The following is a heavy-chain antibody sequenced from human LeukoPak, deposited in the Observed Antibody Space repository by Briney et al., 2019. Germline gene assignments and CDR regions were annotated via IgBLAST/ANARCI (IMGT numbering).Heavy chain of an antibody. CDR1: GYTFTSYG. CDR3: ARVSGSYSGSYWEDY. V-gene: IGHV1-18*01. J-gene: IGHJ4*02. D-gene: IGHD1-26*01. CDR2: ISAYNGNT. Sequence: ASVKVSCKASGYTFTSYGISWVRQAPGQGLEWIGWISAYNGNTNYAQKLQGRVTMTTDTSTSTAYMELRSLRSDDTAVYYCARVSGSYSGSYWEDYWGQGTLVTVSS.